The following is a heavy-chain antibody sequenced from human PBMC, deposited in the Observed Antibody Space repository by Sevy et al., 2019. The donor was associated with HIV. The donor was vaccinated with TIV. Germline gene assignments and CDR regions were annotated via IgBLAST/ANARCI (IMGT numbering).Heavy chain of an antibody. CDR3: ARCGGRLSNSWYDY. CDR1: GFSFSSYT. V-gene: IGHV3-21*01. Sequence: GGSPRLSCAASGFSFSSYTMNWVRQAPGKGLEWVSCISSSSSYIYYADSVKGRFTISRDNAKNSLYLQMNSLRAEDTAVYYCARCGGRLSNSWYDYWGQGTLVTVSS. D-gene: IGHD6-13*01. CDR2: ISSSSSYI. J-gene: IGHJ4*02.